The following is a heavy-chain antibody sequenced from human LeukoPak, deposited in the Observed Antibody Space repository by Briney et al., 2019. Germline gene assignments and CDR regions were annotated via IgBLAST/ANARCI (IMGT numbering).Heavy chain of an antibody. Sequence: GGSLRLSCAASGFTFSSYSMNWVRQAPGKGLEWVSSISSSSSYIYYADSVKGRFTISRDNAKNSLYLQMNSLRAEDTAAYYCARGSARRKNAFDIWGQGTMVTVSS. V-gene: IGHV3-21*01. CDR2: ISSSSSYI. CDR1: GFTFSSYS. CDR3: ARGSARRKNAFDI. J-gene: IGHJ3*02.